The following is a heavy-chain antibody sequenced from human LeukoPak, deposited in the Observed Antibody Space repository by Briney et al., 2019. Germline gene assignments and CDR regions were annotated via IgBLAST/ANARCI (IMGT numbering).Heavy chain of an antibody. CDR1: GITYNRCV. Sequence: PGGSLRLSCAASGITYNRCVMHWVRQAPGKGLEWVAVISYDGSNKYYADSVKGRFTISRDNSKNTLYLQMNSLRAEDTAVYYCAKLANVDSSSWYDHHYYFDYWGQGTLVTVSS. CDR3: AKLANVDSSSWYDHHYYFDY. CDR2: ISYDGSNK. D-gene: IGHD6-13*01. J-gene: IGHJ4*02. V-gene: IGHV3-30*18.